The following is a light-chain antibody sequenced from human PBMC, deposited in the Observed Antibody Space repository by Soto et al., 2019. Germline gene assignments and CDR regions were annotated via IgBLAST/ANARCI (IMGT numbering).Light chain of an antibody. CDR3: QQYNNWPPWT. Sequence: EIVMTQSPGTLSVSPGERATLACRASQSVSSNLAWYQQKPGQAPRLLIYGASTRATGIPDRFSGSGSGTEFTLTISSLQSEDFAVYYCQQYNNWPPWTFGHGTKVEI. CDR2: GAS. V-gene: IGKV3-15*01. CDR1: QSVSSN. J-gene: IGKJ1*01.